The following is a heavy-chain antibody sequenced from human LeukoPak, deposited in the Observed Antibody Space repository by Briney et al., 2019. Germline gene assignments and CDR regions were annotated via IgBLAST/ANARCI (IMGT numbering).Heavy chain of an antibody. CDR1: GFSFRNYG. D-gene: IGHD3-22*01. Sequence: GGSLRLSCAASGFSFRNYGMHWVRQAPGKGLEWVASIWYDASKKYYGDSVKCRFTISRDNSKNMLYLQMDRLRAEDTAVYNCARDPYDNFWGQGTLVTVSS. V-gene: IGHV3-33*01. CDR3: ARDPYDNF. CDR2: IWYDASKK. J-gene: IGHJ4*01.